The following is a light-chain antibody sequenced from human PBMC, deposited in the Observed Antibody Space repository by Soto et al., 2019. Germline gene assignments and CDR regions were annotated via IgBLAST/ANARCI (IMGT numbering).Light chain of an antibody. V-gene: IGKV1-9*01. Sequence: DIQLTQSPSFLSASVGDRVTITCRASQDISSYLAWYQRRPGKAPKLLIYAASTLQSGVPPRFSGSGSGTELTRTISSLQPEDCATYYCHQLITSPFTCGPGTEVDI. CDR2: AAS. CDR3: HQLITSPFT. CDR1: QDISSY. J-gene: IGKJ3*01.